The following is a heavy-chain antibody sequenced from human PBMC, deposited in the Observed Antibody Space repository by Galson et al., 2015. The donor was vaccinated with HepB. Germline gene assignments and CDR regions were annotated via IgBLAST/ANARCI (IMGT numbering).Heavy chain of an antibody. Sequence: SCKASGYTFTSYAMHWVRQAPGQRLEWMGWINAGNGNTKYSQKFQGRVTITRDTSASTAYMELSSLRSEDTAVYYCARPGGRIRGYSGYDYYYGMDVWGQGTTVTVSS. CDR1: GYTFTSYA. CDR3: ARPGGRIRGYSGYDYYYGMDV. V-gene: IGHV1-3*01. D-gene: IGHD5-12*01. J-gene: IGHJ6*02. CDR2: INAGNGNT.